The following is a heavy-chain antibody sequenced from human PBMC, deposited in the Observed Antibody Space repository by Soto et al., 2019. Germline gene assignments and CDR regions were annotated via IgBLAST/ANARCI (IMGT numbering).Heavy chain of an antibody. D-gene: IGHD5-12*01. Sequence: ASVKVSCKASGYTFTGYYMHWVRQAPGQGLEWMGWINPNTGGTNYAQKFQGWVTMTRDTSISTAYMELARLTSDDTAVYYCATTRRDGYNNYYYYYGMDVWGQGTTVTVSS. CDR3: ATTRRDGYNNYYYYYGMDV. CDR2: INPNTGGT. CDR1: GYTFTGYY. J-gene: IGHJ6*02. V-gene: IGHV1-2*04.